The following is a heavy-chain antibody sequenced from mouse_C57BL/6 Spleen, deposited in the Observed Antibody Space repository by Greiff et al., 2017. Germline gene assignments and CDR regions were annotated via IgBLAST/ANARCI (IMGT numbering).Heavy chain of an antibody. Sequence: QVQLQQPGAELVKPGASVKLSCKASGYTFTSYWMHWVKQRPGQGLEWIGMIHPNSGSTNYNEKFKSKATLTVDKSSSTAYMQLSSLTSADSAVYYCARPNWDVYYLDYWGQGTTLTVSS. J-gene: IGHJ2*01. D-gene: IGHD4-1*02. CDR1: GYTFTSYW. CDR3: ARPNWDVYYLDY. V-gene: IGHV1-64*01. CDR2: IHPNSGST.